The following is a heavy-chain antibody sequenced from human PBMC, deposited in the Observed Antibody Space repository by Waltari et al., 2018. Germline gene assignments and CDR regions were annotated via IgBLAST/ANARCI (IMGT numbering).Heavy chain of an antibody. Sequence: QVQLVQSGAEVKKVGSSVKVSCKASGSTFSTHALSWVRQAPGHGLEWLGGMIPIFGTQSYAQVFQGRVTITADESTSTVYMEMSMLRSDDTAIYYCAGCRDSSGYLNCMDVWGQGTTVTVSS. V-gene: IGHV1-69*01. D-gene: IGHD3-22*01. CDR2: MIPIFGTQ. CDR3: AGCRDSSGYLNCMDV. J-gene: IGHJ6*02. CDR1: GSTFSTHA.